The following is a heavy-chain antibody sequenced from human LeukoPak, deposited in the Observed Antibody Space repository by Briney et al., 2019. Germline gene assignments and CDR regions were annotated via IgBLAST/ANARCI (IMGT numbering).Heavy chain of an antibody. V-gene: IGHV3-21*01. CDR3: ARPLRESGYFYFDY. D-gene: IGHD3-3*01. J-gene: IGHJ4*02. Sequence: GGSLRLSCAASGFTFSSYSMNWVRQAPGKGLEWVSSISSSSYIYYADSVKGRFTISRDNAKNSLYLQMNSLRAEDTAVYYCARPLRESGYFYFDYWGQGTLVTVSS. CDR1: GFTFSSYS. CDR2: ISSSSYI.